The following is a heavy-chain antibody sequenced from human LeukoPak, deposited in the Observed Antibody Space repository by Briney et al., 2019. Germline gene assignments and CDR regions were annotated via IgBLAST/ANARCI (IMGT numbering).Heavy chain of an antibody. D-gene: IGHD3/OR15-3a*01. CDR3: AGLDFGQDY. Sequence: HPGGSLRLSCAASGFTFSSYWMHWVRQAPGKGLVWVSRIKNDGSSTAYADSVKGRFTISRDNAKNTLYLQMNSLTADDTAVYYCAGLDFGQDYWGQGTLVTVSS. CDR2: IKNDGSST. CDR1: GFTFSSYW. V-gene: IGHV3-74*01. J-gene: IGHJ4*02.